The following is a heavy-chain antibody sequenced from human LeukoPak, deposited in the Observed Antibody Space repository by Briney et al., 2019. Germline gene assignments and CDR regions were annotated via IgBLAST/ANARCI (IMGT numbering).Heavy chain of an antibody. CDR1: GFTFSSYG. D-gene: IGHD6-6*01. V-gene: IGHV3-30*18. J-gene: IGHJ4*02. CDR2: MSYDGSNK. Sequence: GGSLRLSCAASGFTFSSYGMHWVRQAPGKGLEWVAVMSYDGSNKYYADSVKGRSTISRDNSKNTLYLQMNSLRAEDTAVYYCAKSPGKARSSIDYWGQGTLVTVSS. CDR3: AKSPGKARSSIDY.